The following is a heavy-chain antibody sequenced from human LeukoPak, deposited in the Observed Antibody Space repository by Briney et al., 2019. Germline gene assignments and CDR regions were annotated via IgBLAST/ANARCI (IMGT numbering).Heavy chain of an antibody. V-gene: IGHV3-21*01. CDR3: ARDFEAAAAPYNWFDP. CDR2: ISSSSSYI. Sequence: GGSLRLSCAASGFTLSSFEMNWVRQAPGKGLEWVSSISSSSSYIYYADSVKGRFTISRDNAKNSLYLQMNSLRAEDTAVYYCARDFEAAAAPYNWFDPWGQGTLVTVSS. D-gene: IGHD6-13*01. CDR1: GFTLSSFE. J-gene: IGHJ5*02.